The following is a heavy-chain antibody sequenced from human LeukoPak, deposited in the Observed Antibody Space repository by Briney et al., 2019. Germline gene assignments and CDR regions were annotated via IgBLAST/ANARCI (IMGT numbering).Heavy chain of an antibody. V-gene: IGHV1-18*01. CDR2: ISAYNGNT. Sequence: ASVKVSCKASGYTFTSYGISWVRQAPGQGLEWMGWISAYNGNTNHAQKLQGRVTMTTDTSTSTAYMELRSLRSDDTAVYYCARDRLNIVVVVAAIEPHFDYWGQGTLVTVSS. CDR3: ARDRLNIVVVVAAIEPHFDY. D-gene: IGHD2-15*01. J-gene: IGHJ4*02. CDR1: GYTFTSYG.